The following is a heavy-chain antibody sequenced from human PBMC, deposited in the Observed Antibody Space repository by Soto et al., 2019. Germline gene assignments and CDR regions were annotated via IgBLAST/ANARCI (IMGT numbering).Heavy chain of an antibody. Sequence: QVQLVXSXAEVXKPGSSXKVSCKASGGTFSSYAIXXXXXXXXQGLEWMGGIIPIFGTANYAQKFQGRVTITADESTSTAYMELSSLRXEXTXVXYCARNILGYCSGGSCYEVDYYYGMDVWGQGTTVTVSS. J-gene: IGHJ6*02. D-gene: IGHD2-15*01. CDR2: IIPIFGTA. CDR3: ARNILGYCSGGSCYEVDYYYGMDV. CDR1: GGTFSSYA. V-gene: IGHV1-69*01.